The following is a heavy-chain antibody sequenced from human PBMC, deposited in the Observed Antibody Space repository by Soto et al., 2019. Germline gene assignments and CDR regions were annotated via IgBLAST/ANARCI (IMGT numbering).Heavy chain of an antibody. Sequence: GGSLRLSCTASGFTFSSYAMSWVRQAPGKGLEWVSAISGSGGSTYYADSVKGRFTISRANSKNTLYLQMNSLRAEDTAVYYCAKDCWSYPGKVVPAAMWCFDYWGQGTLVTVSS. CDR1: GFTFSSYA. CDR3: AKDCWSYPGKVVPAAMWCFDY. J-gene: IGHJ4*02. D-gene: IGHD2-2*01. V-gene: IGHV3-23*01. CDR2: ISGSGGST.